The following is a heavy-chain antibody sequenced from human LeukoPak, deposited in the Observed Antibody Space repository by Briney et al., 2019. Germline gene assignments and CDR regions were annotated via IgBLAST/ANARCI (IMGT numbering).Heavy chain of an antibody. D-gene: IGHD2-15*01. CDR3: AKEPPCSGGSCYSFPFDY. Sequence: GGSLRLSCAASGFTFSSYAMSWVSQAPGKGLEWVSAISGSGGSTYYADSVKGRFTISRDNSKNTLYLQMNSLRAEDTAVYYCAKEPPCSGGSCYSFPFDYWGQGTLVTVSS. V-gene: IGHV3-23*01. CDR2: ISGSGGST. J-gene: IGHJ4*02. CDR1: GFTFSSYA.